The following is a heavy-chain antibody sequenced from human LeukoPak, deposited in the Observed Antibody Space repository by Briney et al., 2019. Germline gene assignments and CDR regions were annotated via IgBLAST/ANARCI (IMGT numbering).Heavy chain of an antibody. CDR2: IKQDGSEK. V-gene: IGHV3-7*01. D-gene: IGHD2-8*01. Sequence: GGSLRLSCAASGFTFSSYWMSWVRQAPGKGLEWVANIKQDGSEKYYVDSVKGRFTISRDNAKNSLYLQMNSLSAEDTAVYYCARYDGVRDYYYYGMDVWGQGTTVTVSS. CDR1: GFTFSSYW. J-gene: IGHJ6*02. CDR3: ARYDGVRDYYYYGMDV.